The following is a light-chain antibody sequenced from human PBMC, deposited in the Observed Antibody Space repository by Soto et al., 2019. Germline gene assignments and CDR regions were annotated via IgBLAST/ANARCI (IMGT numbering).Light chain of an antibody. CDR2: DAS. Sequence: DIQLTQSPASLSASVGDRVTITCQASQDINNYLIWYQQKPGKAPNLLIYDASTLWTGVSSRFSGNGSGTDFSVTINNLQPQDTATYYCQQYDVVPCTFGQGTKLEIK. CDR3: QQYDVVPCT. J-gene: IGKJ2*02. CDR1: QDINNY. V-gene: IGKV1-33*01.